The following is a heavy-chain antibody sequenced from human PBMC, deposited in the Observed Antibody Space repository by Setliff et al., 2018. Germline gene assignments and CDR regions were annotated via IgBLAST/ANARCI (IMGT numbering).Heavy chain of an antibody. Sequence: LSLTCTVSGNSISSDYWRWIRQPAGKGLEWIGRIYTSGNTNYNPSLKSRVTMSVDTSKKQFSLKLSSVTAADTAVYYCARGKSYYYYMDVWGKGTTVTVSS. J-gene: IGHJ6*03. CDR3: ARGKSYYYYMDV. V-gene: IGHV4-4*07. CDR2: IYTSGNT. CDR1: GNSISSDY.